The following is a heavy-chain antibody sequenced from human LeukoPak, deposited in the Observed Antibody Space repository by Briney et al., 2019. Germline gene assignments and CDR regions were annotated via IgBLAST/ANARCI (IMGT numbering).Heavy chain of an antibody. V-gene: IGHV4-4*07. CDR3: ARALYYYDTTPFDP. CDR1: GGAISRWC. Sequence: SETLSLTCTVSGGAISRWCWSWLRQPAGKGLEWIGRFCTTGSTNYSPSLKSRVTMSVDTSKNQFSLKLSSVTAADTAVYYCARALYYYDTTPFDPWGQGTLVTVSS. CDR2: FCTTGST. J-gene: IGHJ5*02. D-gene: IGHD3-22*01.